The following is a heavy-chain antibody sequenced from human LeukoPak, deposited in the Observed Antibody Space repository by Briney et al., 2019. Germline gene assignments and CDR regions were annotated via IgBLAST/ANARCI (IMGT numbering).Heavy chain of an antibody. CDR3: ARDNSVRDEAWWFNP. CDR2: ISPTGGST. D-gene: IGHD5-24*01. V-gene: IGHV1-46*01. J-gene: IGHJ5*02. Sequence: ASVKVSCKASGYTFTSYGISWVRQAPGQGPEWMGVISPTGGSTTYAQKFQDRLTLTRDMSTSTDYLELSSLRSEDTAVYYCARDNSVRDEAWWFNPWGQGTLVTVSS. CDR1: GYTFTSYG.